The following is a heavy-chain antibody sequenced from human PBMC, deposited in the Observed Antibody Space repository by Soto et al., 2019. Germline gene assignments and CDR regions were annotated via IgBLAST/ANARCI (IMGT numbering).Heavy chain of an antibody. CDR1: GFTVSSNY. D-gene: IGHD3-10*01. Sequence: LRLSCAASGFTVSSNYMSWVRQAPGKGLEWVSVIYSGGSTYYADSVKGRFTISRDNSKNTLYLQMNSLRAEDTAVYYCARVIRGVIFDYWGQGTLVTVSS. J-gene: IGHJ4*02. V-gene: IGHV3-53*01. CDR3: ARVIRGVIFDY. CDR2: IYSGGST.